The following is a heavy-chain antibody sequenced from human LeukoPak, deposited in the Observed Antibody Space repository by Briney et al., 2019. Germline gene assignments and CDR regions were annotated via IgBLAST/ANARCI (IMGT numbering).Heavy chain of an antibody. V-gene: IGHV3-23*01. J-gene: IGHJ4*02. Sequence: QSGGSLRLSCAASKFTFSTFSMSWVRQAPGKGLEWVSSISGSGGYTYYADSVKGRFTISRDNSKNTLYLQMNSLRAEDTAVYYCARDYSTGYFDYWGQGTLVTVSS. CDR3: ARDYSTGYFDY. D-gene: IGHD2-8*02. CDR2: ISGSGGYT. CDR1: KFTFSTFS.